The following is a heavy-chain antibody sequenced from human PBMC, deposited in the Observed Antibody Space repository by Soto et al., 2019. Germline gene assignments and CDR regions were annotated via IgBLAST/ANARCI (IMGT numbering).Heavy chain of an antibody. CDR2: ISGSGGST. V-gene: IGHV3-23*01. CDR3: AKVRYSSFVYYYYGMDV. J-gene: IGHJ6*02. D-gene: IGHD6-13*01. Sequence: GGSLRLSCAASGFTFTNAWMSWVCQAPGKGLEWVSAISGSGGSTYYADSVKGRFTISRDNSKNTLYLQMNSLRAEDTAVYYCAKVRYSSFVYYYYGMDVWGQGTTVTVSS. CDR1: GFTFTNAW.